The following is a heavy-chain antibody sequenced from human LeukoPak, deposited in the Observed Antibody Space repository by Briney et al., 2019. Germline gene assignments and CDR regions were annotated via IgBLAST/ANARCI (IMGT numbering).Heavy chain of an antibody. CDR2: IYHSGDT. V-gene: IGHV4-30-2*06. Sequence: SETLSLTCGVSGGFIRSSGYSWSWIRQSPGMGLEWIGNIYHSGDTYYNPSLKNRLTISVDRLKNQFSLRLSSVTAADTAVYYCVRGSSVTMVRGVIVTYGLDVWGQGTTVTVSS. D-gene: IGHD3-10*01. CDR3: VRGSSVTMVRGVIVTYGLDV. J-gene: IGHJ6*02. CDR1: GGFIRSSGYS.